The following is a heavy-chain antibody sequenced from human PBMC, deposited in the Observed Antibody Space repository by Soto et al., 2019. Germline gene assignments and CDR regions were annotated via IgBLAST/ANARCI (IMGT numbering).Heavy chain of an antibody. CDR1: GFTFSSYA. J-gene: IGHJ4*02. Sequence: GGSLRLSCAASGFTFSSYAMHWVRQAPGKGLEWVALISYDGSDKDYADSVKGRFTIFRDNSRNTLFLQMNSLRAEDTAVYYCARDYYKYYDSSGYYRSPAYWGQGTLVTVSS. V-gene: IGHV3-30-3*01. CDR2: ISYDGSDK. D-gene: IGHD3-22*01. CDR3: ARDYYKYYDSSGYYRSPAY.